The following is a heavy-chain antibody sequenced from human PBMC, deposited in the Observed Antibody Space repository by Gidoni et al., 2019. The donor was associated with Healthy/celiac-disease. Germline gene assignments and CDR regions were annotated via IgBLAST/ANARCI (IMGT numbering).Heavy chain of an antibody. Sequence: QVQLVQSGAEVKKPGDSVKVSCQVSGYTLTELSMHWVRQAPGKGLEWMGGFDPEDGETIYAQKFQGRVTMTEDTSTDTAYMELSSLRSEDTAVYYCATRYCSGGSCFFQHWGQGTLVTVSS. CDR1: GYTLTELS. D-gene: IGHD2-15*01. CDR2: FDPEDGET. J-gene: IGHJ1*01. V-gene: IGHV1-24*01. CDR3: ATRYCSGGSCFFQH.